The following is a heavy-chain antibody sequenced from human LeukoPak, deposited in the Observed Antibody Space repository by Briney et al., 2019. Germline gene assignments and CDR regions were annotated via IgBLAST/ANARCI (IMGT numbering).Heavy chain of an antibody. V-gene: IGHV4-34*01. CDR2: IDHSGST. J-gene: IGHJ4*02. CDR3: ARVDSSGGFDY. D-gene: IGHD3-22*01. Sequence: NSSETLSLTCAVYGGSFSGYYWSWIRQPPGKGLEWIGEIDHSGSTNYNPSLKSRVTISVDTSKNQFSLKLSSVTAADTAVYYCARVDSSGGFDYWGQGTLVTVSS. CDR1: GGSFSGYY.